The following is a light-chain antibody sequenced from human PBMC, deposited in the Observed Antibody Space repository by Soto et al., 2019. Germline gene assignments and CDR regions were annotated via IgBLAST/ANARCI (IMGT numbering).Light chain of an antibody. CDR3: LSYAAGSTFV. CDR2: QVS. J-gene: IGLJ1*01. CDR1: SSDIGAYNS. Sequence: QSALTQPASVSGSPGQSITISCTGTSSDIGAYNSVSWYQHHPGKAPKLIVFQVSFRPSAVSDRFSGSKSDNTASLTISGLQTEDEADYYCLSYAAGSTFVFGTGTKVTVL. V-gene: IGLV2-14*01.